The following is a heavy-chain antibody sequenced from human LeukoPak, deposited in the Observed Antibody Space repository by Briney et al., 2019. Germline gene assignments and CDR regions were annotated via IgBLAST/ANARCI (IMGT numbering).Heavy chain of an antibody. CDR1: GFTFSSYS. Sequence: GGSLRLSCAASGFTFSSYSMNWVRQAPGKGLEWVSSISSSSSYIYYADSVKGRFTISRDNAKNSLYLQMNSLRAEDTAVYYCARNPVAGTTDYFDYWGQGTLVTVSS. V-gene: IGHV3-21*01. CDR3: ARNPVAGTTDYFDY. D-gene: IGHD6-19*01. J-gene: IGHJ4*02. CDR2: ISSSSSYI.